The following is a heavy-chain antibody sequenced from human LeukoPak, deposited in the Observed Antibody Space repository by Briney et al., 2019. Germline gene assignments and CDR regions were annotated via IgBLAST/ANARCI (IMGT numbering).Heavy chain of an antibody. J-gene: IGHJ4*02. CDR2: ISSSSSYI. CDR1: GFTFSSYA. V-gene: IGHV3-21*04. D-gene: IGHD1-26*01. CDR3: AKDLVGATTPFDY. Sequence: PGGSLRLSCAASGFTFSSYAMSWVRQAPGKGLEWVSSISSSSSYIYYADSVKGRFTISRDNAKNSLYLQMNSLRAEDTAVYYCAKDLVGATTPFDYWGQGTLVTVSS.